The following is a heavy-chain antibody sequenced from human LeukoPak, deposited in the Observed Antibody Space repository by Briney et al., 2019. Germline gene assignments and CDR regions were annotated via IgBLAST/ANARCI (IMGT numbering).Heavy chain of an antibody. CDR1: GGSISSSSYY. CDR2: FYYSGNT. V-gene: IGHV4-39*01. Sequence: PSETLSLTCTVSGGSISSSSYYWGWIRQPPGKGLEWIGSFYYSGNTYYNPSLRSRVTIYVDMSNNQFSLKLSSVTAADTAVYYCARQMNYYYGIDVWGQGTTVTVSS. CDR3: ARQMNYYYGIDV. J-gene: IGHJ6*02.